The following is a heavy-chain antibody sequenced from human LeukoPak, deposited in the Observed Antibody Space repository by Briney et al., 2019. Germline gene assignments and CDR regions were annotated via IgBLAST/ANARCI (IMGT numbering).Heavy chain of an antibody. CDR1: GFTFSSYS. CDR2: ISSSSSYI. CDR3: ARGGGYYRPNDY. D-gene: IGHD3-22*01. Sequence: GGSLRLSCAASGFTFSSYSMNWVRQAPGKGLEWVSSISSSSSYIYYADSVKGRFTISRDNAKNSLYLQMNSLRAEDTAVYYCARGGGYYRPNDYWGQGTLVTVSS. V-gene: IGHV3-21*01. J-gene: IGHJ4*02.